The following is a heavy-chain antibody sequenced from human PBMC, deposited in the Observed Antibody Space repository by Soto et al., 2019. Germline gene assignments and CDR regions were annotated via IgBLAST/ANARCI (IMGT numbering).Heavy chain of an antibody. CDR3: VTSLNYDFWRDGGRHYYFDY. D-gene: IGHD3-3*01. V-gene: IGHV4-4*02. CDR2: IYHSGST. J-gene: IGHJ4*02. CDR1: GSSISSSYW. Sequence: QVQLQESGPGLVTPSGTLSLTCAVSGSSISSSYWWNWVRQPPGKGLEWIGKIYHSGSTNYNPSLKNRVTISVDKSNNQFSLRLSSVTAADTAVYFCVTSLNYDFWRDGGRHYYFDYWGQGTLVTVSS.